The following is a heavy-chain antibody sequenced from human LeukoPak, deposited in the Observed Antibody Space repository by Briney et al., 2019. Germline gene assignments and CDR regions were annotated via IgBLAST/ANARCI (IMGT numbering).Heavy chain of an antibody. CDR2: ISGSGGST. V-gene: IGHV3-23*01. CDR3: AKGGCSSTSCYIDY. J-gene: IGHJ4*02. CDR1: GFTFSSYA. Sequence: PGGSLRLSCAASGFTFSSYAMSWVRQAPGKGLEWVSAISGSGGSTYYADSVKGRFTISRDNSENTLYLQMNSLRAEDTAVYYCAKGGCSSTSCYIDYWGQGTLVTVSS. D-gene: IGHD2-2*02.